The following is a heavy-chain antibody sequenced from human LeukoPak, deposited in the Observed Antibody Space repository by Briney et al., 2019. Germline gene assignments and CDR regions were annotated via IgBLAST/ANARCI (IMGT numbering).Heavy chain of an antibody. Sequence: GGSLRLSCAASGFTFTSYAMSWVRQAPGKGLEWVSGISSRGGSTYYADSVKGRFTISRDNSKNTLYLQMNSLRAEDTAVYYCAKDHQYCGGDCYSTTTYYFDYWGQGTLVTVSS. CDR2: ISSRGGST. D-gene: IGHD2-21*02. J-gene: IGHJ4*02. CDR3: AKDHQYCGGDCYSTTTYYFDY. V-gene: IGHV3-23*01. CDR1: GFTFTSYA.